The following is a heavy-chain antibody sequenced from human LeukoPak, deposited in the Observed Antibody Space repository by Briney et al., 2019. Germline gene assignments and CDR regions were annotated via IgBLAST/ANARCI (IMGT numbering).Heavy chain of an antibody. Sequence: GGSLRLSCAASEFTFSSYWMSWVRQAPVKGLEWVANIKQDGSERNYVDSVKGRFTISRDNAKNSLYLQMNSLRAEDTAVYYCARDSPIVGATGGSDYWGQGTLVTVSS. CDR2: IKQDGSER. J-gene: IGHJ4*02. V-gene: IGHV3-7*01. CDR1: EFTFSSYW. D-gene: IGHD1-26*01. CDR3: ARDSPIVGATGGSDY.